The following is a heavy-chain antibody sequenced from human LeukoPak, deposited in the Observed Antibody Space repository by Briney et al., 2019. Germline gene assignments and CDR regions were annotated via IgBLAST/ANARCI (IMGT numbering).Heavy chain of an antibody. Sequence: GGSLRLSCAASGFTFSSYSMNWVRQAPGKGLEWVSSISSSSSYIYYSDSVKGRFTISRDNAKNSLYLQMNSLRAEDTAVYYCARGEGYCSSTSRNNWFDPWGQGTLVTVSS. CDR1: GFTFSSYS. J-gene: IGHJ5*02. CDR3: ARGEGYCSSTSRNNWFDP. V-gene: IGHV3-21*01. CDR2: ISSSSSYI. D-gene: IGHD2-2*01.